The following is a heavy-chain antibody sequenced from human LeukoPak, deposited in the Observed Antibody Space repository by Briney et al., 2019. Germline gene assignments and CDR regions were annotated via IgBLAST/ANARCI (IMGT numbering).Heavy chain of an antibody. D-gene: IGHD3-22*01. J-gene: IGHJ4*02. V-gene: IGHV4-59*10. CDR2: IYTSGST. CDR3: ARYYDNSGYRGFDY. CDR1: GGSISRYY. Sequence: SETLSLTCAVYGGSISRYYWSWIRQPAGKGLEWIGRIYTSGSTNYNPSLKSRVTMSVDTSKNQFSLKLSSVTAADTAVYYCARYYDNSGYRGFDYWGQGTLVTVSS.